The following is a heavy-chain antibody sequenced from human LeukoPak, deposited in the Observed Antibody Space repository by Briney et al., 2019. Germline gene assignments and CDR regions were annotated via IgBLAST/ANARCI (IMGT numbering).Heavy chain of an antibody. J-gene: IGHJ3*02. D-gene: IGHD3-10*01. V-gene: IGHV1-18*01. Sequence: ASVKVSCKASGYTFTSYGISWVRQAPGQGLEWMGWISAYNGNTNYAQKLQGRVTMTTDTSTSTAYMELRSLRSDDTAVYYCARVNRLLWFGEFSYDAFDIWGQGTMVTVSS. CDR3: ARVNRLLWFGEFSYDAFDI. CDR2: ISAYNGNT. CDR1: GYTFTSYG.